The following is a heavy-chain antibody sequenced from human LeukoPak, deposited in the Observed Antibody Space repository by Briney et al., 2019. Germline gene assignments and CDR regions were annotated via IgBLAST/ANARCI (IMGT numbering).Heavy chain of an antibody. V-gene: IGHV4-30-2*02. CDR3: ASGQDIASRYYFDY. J-gene: IGHJ4*02. CDR2: IYHSGST. Sequence: PSQTLSLTCAVSGGSISSGGYSWSWIRQPPGKGLEWIGYIYHSGSTYYNPSLKSRVTISVDRSKNQFSLKLSSVTAADTAVYYCASGQDIASRYYFDYWGQGTLVTVSS. CDR1: GGSISSGGYS. D-gene: IGHD5-12*01.